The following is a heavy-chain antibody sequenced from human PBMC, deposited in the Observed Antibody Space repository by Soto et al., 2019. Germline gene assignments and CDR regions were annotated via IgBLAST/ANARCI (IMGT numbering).Heavy chain of an antibody. V-gene: IGHV4-34*01. CDR1: GGSFSGYY. CDR3: ASWYSSSLWFDP. Sequence: QVQLQQWGAGLLKPSETLSLTCAVYGGSFSGYYWSWIRQPPGKGLEWIGEINHSGSTNYNPSLKSRVTISVDTSKNQFSLKLSSVTAADTAVYYCASWYSSSLWFDPWGQGTLVTVSS. CDR2: INHSGST. J-gene: IGHJ5*02. D-gene: IGHD6-13*01.